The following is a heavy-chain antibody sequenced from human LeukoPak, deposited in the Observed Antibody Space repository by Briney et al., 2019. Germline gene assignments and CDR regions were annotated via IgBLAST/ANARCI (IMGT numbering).Heavy chain of an antibody. V-gene: IGHV3-21*01. CDR2: ISSSSSYI. CDR3: ARAAAAGTPLIDY. D-gene: IGHD6-13*01. CDR1: GFTFSSYS. Sequence: GGSLRLSCAASGFTFSSYSMNWVRQAPGKGLEWVSSISSSSSYIYYADSVKGRFTISRDNAKNSLYLQMNSLRAGDTAVYYCARAAAAGTPLIDYWGQGTLVTVSS. J-gene: IGHJ4*02.